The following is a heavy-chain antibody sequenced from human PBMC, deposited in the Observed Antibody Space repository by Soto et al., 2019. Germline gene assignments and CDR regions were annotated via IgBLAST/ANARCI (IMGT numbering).Heavy chain of an antibody. CDR3: ARGKRTAIFGVVITLDY. Sequence: SETLSLTCTVSGGSISSYYWSWIRQPPGKGLEWIGYIYYSGSTNYNPSLKSRVTISVDTSKNQFSLKLSSVTAADTAVYYCARGKRTAIFGVVITLDYWGQGTLVTVSS. CDR2: IYYSGST. D-gene: IGHD3-3*01. V-gene: IGHV4-59*01. CDR1: GGSISSYY. J-gene: IGHJ4*02.